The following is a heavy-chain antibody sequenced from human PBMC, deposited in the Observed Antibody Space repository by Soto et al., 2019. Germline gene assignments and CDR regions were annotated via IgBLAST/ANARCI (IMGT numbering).Heavy chain of an antibody. CDR1: GGSISSSNW. D-gene: IGHD5-12*01. CDR2: IYHSGST. V-gene: IGHV4-4*02. CDR3: ARDRMATKDYYYYGMDV. Sequence: QVQLQESGPGLVKPSGTLSLTCAVSGGSISSSNWWSWVRQPPGKGLEWIGEIYHSGSTNYNPSLKSRVTISVXXSXNXXSLKLSSVTAADTAVYYCARDRMATKDYYYYGMDVWGQGTTVTVSS. J-gene: IGHJ6*02.